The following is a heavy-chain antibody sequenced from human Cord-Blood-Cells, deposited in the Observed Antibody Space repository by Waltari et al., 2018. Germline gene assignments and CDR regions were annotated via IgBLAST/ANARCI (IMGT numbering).Heavy chain of an antibody. D-gene: IGHD3-10*01. CDR2: INHSGST. Sequence: QVQLQQWGAGLLKPSETLSLTCAVYGGSFSGDYWSWIRQPPGKGLEWFGEINHSGSTNYNPSLKSRVTISVDTSKNQFSLKLSSGTAAETAVYYCARGRPHDSGAYDYWGQGTLVTVSS. V-gene: IGHV4-34*01. CDR3: ARGRPHDSGAYDY. CDR1: GGSFSGDY. J-gene: IGHJ4*02.